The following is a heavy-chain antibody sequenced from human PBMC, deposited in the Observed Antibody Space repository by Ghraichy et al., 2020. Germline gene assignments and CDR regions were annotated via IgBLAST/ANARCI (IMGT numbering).Heavy chain of an antibody. CDR3: AKFSYYGLGQGDYFDY. V-gene: IGHV3-23*01. D-gene: IGHD3-10*01. J-gene: IGHJ4*02. CDR2: ISGSGGST. Sequence: GGSLRLSCAASEFTFTSYAMSWVRQAPGKGLEWVSGISGSGGSTYYADSLKGRFTISRDNSKNTLYLQMNSLRAEDTAVYYCAKFSYYGLGQGDYFDYWGQGTLVTVSS. CDR1: EFTFTSYA.